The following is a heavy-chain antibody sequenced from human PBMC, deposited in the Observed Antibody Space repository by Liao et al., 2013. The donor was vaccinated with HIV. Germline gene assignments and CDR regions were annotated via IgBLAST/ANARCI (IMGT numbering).Heavy chain of an antibody. D-gene: IGHD3-22*01. CDR3: ARVMYYYDSSGYYDYYYMDV. Sequence: QVQLQESGPGLVKPSETLSLTCTVSGGSISSYYWTWIRQPAGKGLEWIGRISSSGTINYNPSLKSRVTMSLDTSKNQFSLKVSSVTAADTAVYYCARVMYYYDSSGYYDYYYMDVWGKGTTVTVSS. CDR2: ISSSGTI. V-gene: IGHV4-4*07. CDR1: GGSISSYY. J-gene: IGHJ6*03.